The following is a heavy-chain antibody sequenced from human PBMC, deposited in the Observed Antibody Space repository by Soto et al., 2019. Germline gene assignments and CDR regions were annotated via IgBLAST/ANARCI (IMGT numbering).Heavy chain of an antibody. CDR3: ASGNYYDSSGLDAFDI. CDR1: GGTFSSYA. J-gene: IGHJ3*02. D-gene: IGHD3-22*01. CDR2: ISAYNGTT. V-gene: IGHV1-18*01. Sequence: GASVKVSCKASGGTFSSYAISWVRQAPGQGLEWMGWISAYNGTTNYAQKLQGRVTMTTDTSTSTAYMELRSLRSDDTAVYYCASGNYYDSSGLDAFDIWGQGTMVTVSS.